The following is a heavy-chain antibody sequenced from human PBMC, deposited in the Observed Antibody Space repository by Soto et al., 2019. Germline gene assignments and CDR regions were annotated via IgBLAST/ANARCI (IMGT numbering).Heavy chain of an antibody. CDR3: ARRGTDDDYYYYGMDV. CDR1: GYSFTSYW. D-gene: IGHD1-1*01. J-gene: IGHJ6*02. Sequence: GESLKISCKGSGYSFTSYWIAWVRQMPGKGLEWMGIIYPGDSDTRYSPSFQGQVTISADKSISTAYLQWSSLKASDTAMYYCARRGTDDDYYYYGMDVWGQGTTVTVSS. CDR2: IYPGDSDT. V-gene: IGHV5-51*01.